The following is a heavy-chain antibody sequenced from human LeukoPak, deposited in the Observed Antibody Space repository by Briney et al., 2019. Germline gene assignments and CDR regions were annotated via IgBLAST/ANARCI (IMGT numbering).Heavy chain of an antibody. CDR1: GGSISSSSYY. Sequence: SETLSLTCSVSGGSISSSSYYWGWIRQPPGKGLEWIGSIYYSGSTYYNPSLKSRVTISVDTSKNQFSLKMSSVTAADTAVYYCARRGPLPGTAARNWGQGTLVTVSS. CDR3: ARRGPLPGTAARN. CDR2: IYYSGST. J-gene: IGHJ4*02. D-gene: IGHD6-6*01. V-gene: IGHV4-39*01.